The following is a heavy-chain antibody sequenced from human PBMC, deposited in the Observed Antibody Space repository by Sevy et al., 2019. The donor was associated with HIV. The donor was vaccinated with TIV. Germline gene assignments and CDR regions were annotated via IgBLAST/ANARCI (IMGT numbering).Heavy chain of an antibody. CDR1: GYTFTDYY. D-gene: IGHD3-16*01. Sequence: ASVKVSCKASGYTFTDYYIHWVRQAPGQGLEWMGWINANGGGTHFAQKFQGRVTMTRDLSISTGYMDLRRLTSDDTAVYYCARKGEALSPSYGMDVWGLGTTVTVSS. J-gene: IGHJ6*02. CDR2: INANGGGT. V-gene: IGHV1-2*02. CDR3: ARKGEALSPSYGMDV.